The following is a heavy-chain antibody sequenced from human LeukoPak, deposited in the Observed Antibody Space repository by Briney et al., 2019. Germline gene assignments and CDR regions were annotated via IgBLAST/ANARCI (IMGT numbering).Heavy chain of an antibody. Sequence: GGSLRLSCAASGFTFSSYAMSWVRQAPGKGLEWVAVIWYDGSNKYYADSVKGRFTISRDNSKNTLYLQMNSLRAEDTAVYYCARGSLNRVAPDAFDIWGQGTMVTVSS. D-gene: IGHD1-14*01. CDR1: GFTFSSYA. CDR2: IWYDGSNK. CDR3: ARGSLNRVAPDAFDI. J-gene: IGHJ3*02. V-gene: IGHV3-33*08.